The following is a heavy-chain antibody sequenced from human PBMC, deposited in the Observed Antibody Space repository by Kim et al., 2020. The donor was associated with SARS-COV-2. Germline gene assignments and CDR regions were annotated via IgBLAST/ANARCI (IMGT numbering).Heavy chain of an antibody. D-gene: IGHD4-4*01. J-gene: IGHJ6*02. CDR1: GFGFSTNA. V-gene: IGHV3-23*01. CDR3: AKEIWDYRGMDV. CDR2: ISGTGTDL. Sequence: GGSLRLSCAASGFGFSTNAMGWVRQAPGKGLEWVSSISGTGTDLYYADSVRGRFTISRDIGKSTLYLQMNSLRAEDTALYYCAKEIWDYRGMDVWGQG.